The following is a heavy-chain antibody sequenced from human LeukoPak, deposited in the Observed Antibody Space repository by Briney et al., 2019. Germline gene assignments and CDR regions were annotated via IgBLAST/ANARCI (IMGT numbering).Heavy chain of an antibody. J-gene: IGHJ5*02. D-gene: IGHD3-10*01. CDR2: IYYSGST. Sequence: SETLSLTCTVSGGSISSGDYYWSWIRQPPGKGLEWIGYIYYSGSTYYNPPLKSRVTISVDTSKNQFSLKLSSVTAADTAVYYCARAGITMVRGLNWFDPWGQGTLVTVSS. V-gene: IGHV4-30-4*01. CDR3: ARAGITMVRGLNWFDP. CDR1: GGSISSGDYY.